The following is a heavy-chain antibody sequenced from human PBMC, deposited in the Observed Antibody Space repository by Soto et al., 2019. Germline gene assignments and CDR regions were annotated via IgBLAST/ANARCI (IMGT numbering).Heavy chain of an antibody. J-gene: IGHJ4*02. CDR2: IYHSGST. CDR1: GGSISSINW. Sequence: SGTLSLTFAVSGGSISSINWWSWVRQPKGMGLEWIGEIYHSGSTNNTPSLKSRVTISVDKSKNQFSLKLSSVTAADTAVYYCARVSNSGWYSFFDYWGQGTLVTVSS. V-gene: IGHV4-4*02. D-gene: IGHD6-19*01. CDR3: ARVSNSGWYSFFDY.